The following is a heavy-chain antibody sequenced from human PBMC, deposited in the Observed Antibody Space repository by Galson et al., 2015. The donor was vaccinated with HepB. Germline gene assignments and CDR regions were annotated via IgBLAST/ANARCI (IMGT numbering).Heavy chain of an antibody. CDR1: GGSFSGYY. Sequence: LSLTCAVYGGSFSGYYWSWIRQPPGKGLEWIGEINHSGSTNYNPSLKSRVTISVDTSKNQFSLKLSSVTAADTAVYYCARRRPDSSGYYLRRGWYMDVWGKGTTVTVSS. CDR3: ARRRPDSSGYYLRRGWYMDV. J-gene: IGHJ6*03. CDR2: INHSGST. D-gene: IGHD3-22*01. V-gene: IGHV4-34*01.